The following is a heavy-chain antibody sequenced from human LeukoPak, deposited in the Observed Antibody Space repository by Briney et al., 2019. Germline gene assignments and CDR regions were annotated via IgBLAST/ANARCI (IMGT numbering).Heavy chain of an antibody. V-gene: IGHV4-59*11. CDR2: ISNSGST. CDR1: GGPIISHY. Sequence: SETLSLTCSVSGGPIISHYWSWIRQPPGKGLEWIGYISNSGSTDYNPSLRNRVTISINTSKNQFSLKFTSVTAADSAVYYCVRDALEGYYSYYYMDVWGRETTVTVSS. D-gene: IGHD1-1*01. CDR3: VRDALEGYYSYYYMDV. J-gene: IGHJ6*03.